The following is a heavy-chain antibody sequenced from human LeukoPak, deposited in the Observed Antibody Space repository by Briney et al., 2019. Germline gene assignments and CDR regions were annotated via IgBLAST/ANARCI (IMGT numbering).Heavy chain of an antibody. D-gene: IGHD2-21*02. J-gene: IGHJ4*02. Sequence: GGSLRLSCAASGFTFDDYGMSWVRQVPGKGLEWVSGINWNGERTGYADSVKGRFTISRDNAKNSLYLQMNSLRAEDTAVYYCAPLPTYCGGDCYLDWGQGTLVTVSS. CDR3: APLPTYCGGDCYLD. CDR2: INWNGERT. CDR1: GFTFDDYG. V-gene: IGHV3-20*04.